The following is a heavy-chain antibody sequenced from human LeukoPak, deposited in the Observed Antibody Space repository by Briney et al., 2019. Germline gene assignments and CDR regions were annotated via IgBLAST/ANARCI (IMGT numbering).Heavy chain of an antibody. J-gene: IGHJ6*03. D-gene: IGHD3-3*01. CDR2: MNPNSGNT. Sequence: ASVKVSCKASGYTFTSYDINWVRQATGQGLEWMGWMNPNSGNTGYAQKFQGRVTMTRNTSISTAYMELSSLRSEDTAVYYCARGLPLYDFWSGTSGYYMDVWGTGTTVTVSS. CDR1: GYTFTSYD. CDR3: ARGLPLYDFWSGTSGYYMDV. V-gene: IGHV1-8*01.